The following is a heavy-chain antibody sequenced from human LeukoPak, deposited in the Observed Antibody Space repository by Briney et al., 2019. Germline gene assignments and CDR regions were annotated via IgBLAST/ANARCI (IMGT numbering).Heavy chain of an antibody. D-gene: IGHD6-13*01. Sequence: SETLSLTCTVSGGSITIHYWSWIRQPPGKGLEWIGYIYDGRNTNYNPSLKSRVTISADTSKNQFSLQLRSVTAADTAVYYCARVSSSSWHYFDFWGQGTLVTVSS. J-gene: IGHJ4*02. CDR1: GGSITIHY. V-gene: IGHV4-59*11. CDR3: ARVSSSSWHYFDF. CDR2: IYDGRNT.